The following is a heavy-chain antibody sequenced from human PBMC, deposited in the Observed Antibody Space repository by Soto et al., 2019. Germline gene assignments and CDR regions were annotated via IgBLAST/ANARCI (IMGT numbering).Heavy chain of an antibody. CDR3: VRGELGMRAFDI. CDR1: GGSFSGYY. CDR2: INHSGST. J-gene: IGHJ3*02. D-gene: IGHD7-27*01. V-gene: IGHV4-34*01. Sequence: SETLSLTCAVYGGSFSGYYWSWIRQPPGKGLEWIGEINHSGSTNYNPSLKSRVTISVDTSKNQFSLKLSSVTAADTAVYYCVRGELGMRAFDIWGQGTMVTVSS.